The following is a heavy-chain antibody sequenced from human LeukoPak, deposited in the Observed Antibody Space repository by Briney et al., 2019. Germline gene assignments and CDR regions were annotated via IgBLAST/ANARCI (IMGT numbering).Heavy chain of an antibody. CDR1: GGSISSSSYY. J-gene: IGHJ4*02. Sequence: SETLSLTCTVSGGSISSSSYYWGWIRQPPGKGLEWIGAIYYSGSTYYNPSLKSRVTISVDTSKNQFSLKLSSVTAADTAVYHCARPAVAGTIDYWGQGTLVTVSS. CDR2: IYYSGST. V-gene: IGHV4-39*01. D-gene: IGHD6-19*01. CDR3: ARPAVAGTIDY.